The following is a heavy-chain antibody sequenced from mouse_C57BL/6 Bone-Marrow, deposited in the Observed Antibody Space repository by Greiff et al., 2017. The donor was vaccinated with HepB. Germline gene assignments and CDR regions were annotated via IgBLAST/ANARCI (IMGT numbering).Heavy chain of an antibody. Sequence: EVMLVESGGDLVKPGGSLKLSCAASGFTFSSYGMSWVRQTPDKRLEWVATISSGGSYTSYPDSVKGRFTISVDNAKTTLYLQMSSRKSEDTAMYYCARPGDYYGSSYVWFAYWGQGTLVTVSA. J-gene: IGHJ3*01. CDR1: GFTFSSYG. D-gene: IGHD1-1*01. CDR3: ARPGDYYGSSYVWFAY. V-gene: IGHV5-6*01. CDR2: ISSGGSYT.